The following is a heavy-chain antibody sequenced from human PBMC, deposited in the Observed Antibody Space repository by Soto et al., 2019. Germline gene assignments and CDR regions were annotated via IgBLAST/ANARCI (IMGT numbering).Heavy chain of an antibody. CDR2: IYYSGST. CDR3: ATNYAYYYYYGMDV. V-gene: IGHV4-59*04. Sequence: PSETLSLTCAVSGDSITSNHWNWIRQPPGRGLEWIGYIYYSGSTYYNPSLKSRVTISVDTSKNQFSLKLSSVTAADTAVYYCATNYAYYYYYGMDVWGQGTTVTVSS. D-gene: IGHD4-4*01. J-gene: IGHJ6*02. CDR1: GDSITSNH.